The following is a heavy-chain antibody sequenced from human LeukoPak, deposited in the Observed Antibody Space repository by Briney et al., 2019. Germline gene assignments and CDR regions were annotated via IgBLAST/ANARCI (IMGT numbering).Heavy chain of an antibody. D-gene: IGHD3-22*01. J-gene: IGHJ4*02. CDR1: GFTFSDHY. V-gene: IGHV3-11*01. CDR3: ARDSRDYYDSSGYYYGGLDY. CDR2: ISSSGSTI. Sequence: GGSLRLSCAASGFTFSDHYMSWIRQAPGKGLEWVSYISSSGSTIYYADSVKGRFTISRDNAKNSLYLQMNSLRAEDTAVYYCARDSRDYYDSSGYYYGGLDYWGQGTLVTVSS.